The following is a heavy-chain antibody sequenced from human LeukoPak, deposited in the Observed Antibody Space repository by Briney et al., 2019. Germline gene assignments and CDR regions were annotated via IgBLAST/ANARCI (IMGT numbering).Heavy chain of an antibody. CDR2: LNPHSGGP. Sequence: GASVTVSCRTSGFSFTAYYIHWVRQAPGQGLEWMGWLNPHSGGPTYAQTFQGRVTLSRDTSISTAYMELSSLRSEDTAVYYCAREGDYCSSTSCPPRVMAVAGDGLFDYWGQGTLVTVSS. CDR3: AREGDYCSSTSCPPRVMAVAGDGLFDY. CDR1: GFSFTAYY. J-gene: IGHJ4*02. V-gene: IGHV1-2*02. D-gene: IGHD2-2*01.